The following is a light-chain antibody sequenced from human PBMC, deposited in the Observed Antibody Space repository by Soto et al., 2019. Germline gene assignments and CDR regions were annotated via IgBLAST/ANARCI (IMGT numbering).Light chain of an antibody. Sequence: IVLTQSPGSLSLSPGERATLSCRASQSVSSTFFAWYQQKPGQAPSLLIFGASSRATGIPDRFSGSGSGTDFTLTISRLEPEDFAVYYCQQYGGSPPTYTFGQGTKLEIK. V-gene: IGKV3-20*01. CDR3: QQYGGSPPTYT. J-gene: IGKJ2*01. CDR1: QSVSSTF. CDR2: GAS.